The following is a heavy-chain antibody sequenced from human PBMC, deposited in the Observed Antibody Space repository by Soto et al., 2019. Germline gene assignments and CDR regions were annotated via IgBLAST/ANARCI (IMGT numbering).Heavy chain of an antibody. J-gene: IGHJ6*02. CDR3: ARSVRSGSFPYYYYAMDV. CDR2: IDSDGSST. D-gene: IGHD3-10*01. Sequence: PGGSLRLSCAASGFTFSSYWMHWVRQTPEKGLVWVSHIDSDGSSTIYADSVKGRFTISRDNAKNTLDLQMHGLRAEDVAVYYCARSVRSGSFPYYYYAMDVWGQGTTVTVSS. CDR1: GFTFSSYW. V-gene: IGHV3-74*01.